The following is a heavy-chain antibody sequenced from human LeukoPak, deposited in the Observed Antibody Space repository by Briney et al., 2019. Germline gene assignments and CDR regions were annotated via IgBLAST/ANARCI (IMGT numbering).Heavy chain of an antibody. V-gene: IGHV1-58*02. Sequence: SVKVSCKASGFTFTSSAMQWVRQARGQRLERIGWIVVGSGNTNYAQKFQERVTITRDMSTSTAYMELSSLRSEDTAVYYCAAHIAAAANRGGYWGQGTLVTVSS. CDR3: AAHIAAAANRGGY. D-gene: IGHD6-13*01. CDR2: IVVGSGNT. J-gene: IGHJ4*02. CDR1: GFTFTSSA.